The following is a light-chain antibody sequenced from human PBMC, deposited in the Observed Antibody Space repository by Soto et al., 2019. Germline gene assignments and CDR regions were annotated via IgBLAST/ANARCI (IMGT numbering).Light chain of an antibody. CDR1: SSNIGAGYD. CDR2: GNS. V-gene: IGLV1-40*01. Sequence: QSVLTQPPSVSGAPGQRVTISCTGSSSNIGAGYDVHWYQQLPGTAPKLLIYGNSNRPSGVPDRFSGSKSGTSASLAITGLQAEDEADYYCQSYDSGRHDFFGTGTKLTVL. CDR3: QSYDSGRHDF. J-gene: IGLJ1*01.